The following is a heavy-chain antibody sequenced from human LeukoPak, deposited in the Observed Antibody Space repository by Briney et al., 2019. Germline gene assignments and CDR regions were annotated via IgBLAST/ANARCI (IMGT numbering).Heavy chain of an antibody. CDR3: AKAIVGSSYRYYDY. CDR2: ISGSGGTT. D-gene: IGHD2-2*01. J-gene: IGHJ4*02. Sequence: PGGSLRLSCAASGFTFINYIMTWVRQAPGEGLEWVSAISGSGGTTVYSDSVKGRFTVSRDNSRNTLYLQMNSRRAEDTAVYYCAKAIVGSSYRYYDYWGQGSLVTVSS. V-gene: IGHV3-23*01. CDR1: GFTFINYI.